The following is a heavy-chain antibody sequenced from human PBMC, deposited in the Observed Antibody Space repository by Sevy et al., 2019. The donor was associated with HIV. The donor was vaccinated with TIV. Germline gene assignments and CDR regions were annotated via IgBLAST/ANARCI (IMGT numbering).Heavy chain of an antibody. CDR3: ARDSGNYYFNY. CDR2: INQDGSQK. D-gene: IGHD1-26*01. J-gene: IGHJ4*02. V-gene: IGHV3-7*01. CDR1: AFTFSRYW. Sequence: GGSLRLSCAASAFTFSRYWMGWVRQAPGKGLEWVANINQDGSQKYYVDSVKGRFTISRDNAKNSLYLQMNSLRAEDTAVYYCARDSGNYYFNYWGQGALVTVSS.